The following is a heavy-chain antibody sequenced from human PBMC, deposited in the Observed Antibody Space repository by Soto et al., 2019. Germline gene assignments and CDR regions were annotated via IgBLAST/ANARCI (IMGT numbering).Heavy chain of an antibody. Sequence: PGGSLRLSRAASGFTFSSYSMNWFRQAPGKGLEWVSYISSSSSTLYYADSVKGRFTKSRDNAKNSLYLQMNSLRDEDTAVYYCARDARIPYYDFWSGYSTPFDYWGQGTLVTVSS. CDR1: GFTFSSYS. D-gene: IGHD3-3*01. CDR3: ARDARIPYYDFWSGYSTPFDY. CDR2: ISSSSSTL. V-gene: IGHV3-48*02. J-gene: IGHJ4*02.